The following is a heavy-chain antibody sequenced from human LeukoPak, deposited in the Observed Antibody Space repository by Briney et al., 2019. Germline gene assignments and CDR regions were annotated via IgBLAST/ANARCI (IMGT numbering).Heavy chain of an antibody. J-gene: IGHJ5*02. V-gene: IGHV4-59*01. CDR3: ARGGTSYYNSSGAPSNWFAP. Sequence: PSETLSLTCTVSGASISSYYWSWIRQPPGKGLEWIGYIYYSGSTNYNPSLKSRVTMSVDTSKDQFSLKLTSVTAADTAVYHCARGGTSYYNSSGAPSNWFAPWGQGTLVIVSS. CDR1: GASISSYY. D-gene: IGHD3-22*01. CDR2: IYYSGST.